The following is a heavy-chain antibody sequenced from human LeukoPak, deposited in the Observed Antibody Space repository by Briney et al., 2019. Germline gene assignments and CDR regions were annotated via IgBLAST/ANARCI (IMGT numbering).Heavy chain of an antibody. CDR2: IKQDGSEK. CDR1: GFTVSNNY. Sequence: GGSLRLSCVVSGFTVSNNYMKWVRQAPGKGLEWVANIKQDGSEKYYVDSVKGRFTISRDNAKNSLYLQMNSLRAEDTAVYYCARDLVDCSGGSCYYYGMDVWGQGTTVTVSS. D-gene: IGHD2-15*01. CDR3: ARDLVDCSGGSCYYYGMDV. V-gene: IGHV3-7*01. J-gene: IGHJ6*02.